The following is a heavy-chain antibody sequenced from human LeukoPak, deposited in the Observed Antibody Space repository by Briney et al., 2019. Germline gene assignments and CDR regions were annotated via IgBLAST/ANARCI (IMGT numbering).Heavy chain of an antibody. J-gene: IGHJ6*04. CDR3: ASEYSGSYYYYYYYGMDV. CDR1: GFTFSSYA. D-gene: IGHD1-26*01. Sequence: GGSLRLSCAASGFTFSSYAMSWVRQAPGKGLEWVSVIYSGGSTYYADSVKGRFTISRDNSKNTLYLQMNSLRAEDAAVYYCASEYSGSYYYYYYYGMDVWGKGTTVTVSS. V-gene: IGHV3-66*01. CDR2: IYSGGST.